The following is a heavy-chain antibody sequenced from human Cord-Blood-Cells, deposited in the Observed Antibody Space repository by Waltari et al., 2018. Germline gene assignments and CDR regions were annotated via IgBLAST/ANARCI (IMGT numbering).Heavy chain of an antibody. CDR3: ARLPAVGALFDL. CDR2: IYYSGST. V-gene: IGHV4-39*01. J-gene: IGHJ2*01. CDR1: GGSISSSSYY. Sequence: QLQLQESGPGLVKPSETLSLTCTVSGGSISSSSYYWGWIRQPPGKGLEWIGRIYYSGSTYYNPSLKSLFTISVDTSKNQFSLKLSSVTAADTAVYYCARLPAVGALFDLWGRGTLVTVSS. D-gene: IGHD1-26*01.